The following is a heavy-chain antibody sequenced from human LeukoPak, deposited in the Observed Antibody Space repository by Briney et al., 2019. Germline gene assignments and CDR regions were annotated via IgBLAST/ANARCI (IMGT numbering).Heavy chain of an antibody. CDR3: ARGRSIAVAVKGGYYFDY. V-gene: IGHV1-18*01. D-gene: IGHD6-19*01. CDR2: ISAYNGNT. Sequence: ASVKVSCKASGYTFTSYGISWVRQAPGQGLEWMGWISAYNGNTNYAQKLQGRVTMTTDTSTSTAYMELRSLRSDDTAAYYCARGRSIAVAVKGGYYFDYWGQGTLVTVSS. J-gene: IGHJ4*02. CDR1: GYTFTSYG.